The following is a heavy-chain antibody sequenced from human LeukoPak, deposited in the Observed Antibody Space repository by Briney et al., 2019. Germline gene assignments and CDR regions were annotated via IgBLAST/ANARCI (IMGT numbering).Heavy chain of an antibody. CDR3: AAESERWLLRS. CDR1: GYSISSGFY. J-gene: IGHJ4*02. D-gene: IGHD6-19*01. CDR2: IYYRETP. V-gene: IGHV4-59*03. Sequence: SETLSLTCTVSGYSISSGFYWGWVRQPPGKGLEWVGQIYYRETPNYNPSLRGRVTISIDTSKNQFSLKLNSVTAADTAIYYCAAESERWLLRSWGQGTLVTVSS.